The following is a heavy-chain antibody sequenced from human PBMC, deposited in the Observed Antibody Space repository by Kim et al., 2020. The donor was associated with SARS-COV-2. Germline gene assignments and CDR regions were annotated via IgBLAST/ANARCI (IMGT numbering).Heavy chain of an antibody. CDR2: IWFDGSNK. V-gene: IGHV3-33*01. CDR1: GFTFSSYG. CDR3: ARDLFIYSSGWSALGY. Sequence: GGSLRLSRATSGFTFSSYGMHWVRQAPGKGLEWVAVIWFDGSNKYYADSVKGRFTISRDNSKNTLYLQMNSLRAEDTAVYYCARDLFIYSSGWSALGYWGQGTLVTVSS. D-gene: IGHD6-19*01. J-gene: IGHJ4*02.